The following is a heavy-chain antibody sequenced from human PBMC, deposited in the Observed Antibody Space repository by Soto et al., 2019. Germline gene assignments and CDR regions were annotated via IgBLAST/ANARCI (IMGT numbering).Heavy chain of an antibody. Sequence: EVQLLESGGGLVQPGGSLRLSCAASGFTFSSYAMSWARQAPGKGLEWVSAISGSGGSTYYADFVKGRFTISRDNSKNTLYLQMNSLRAEDTAVYYCARGLYGGRGDDVVWGQGTLVTVSS. CDR3: ARGLYGGRGDDVV. CDR1: GFTFSSYA. V-gene: IGHV3-23*01. CDR2: ISGSGGST. D-gene: IGHD3-10*01. J-gene: IGHJ4*02.